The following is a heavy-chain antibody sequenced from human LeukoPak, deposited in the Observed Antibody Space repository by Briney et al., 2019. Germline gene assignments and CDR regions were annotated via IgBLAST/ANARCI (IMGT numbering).Heavy chain of an antibody. CDR1: GFTFSSYS. J-gene: IGHJ4*02. CDR2: ISSGSSYI. CDR3: ARDGERWLSRAPNYFDY. D-gene: IGHD5-24*01. Sequence: KPGGSLRLSCAASGFTFSSYSMNWVRQAPGKGLEWVSSISSGSSYIYYADSVKGRFTISRDNAKNSLYLQMNSLRAEDTAVYYCARDGERWLSRAPNYFDYWGQGTLVTVSS. V-gene: IGHV3-21*01.